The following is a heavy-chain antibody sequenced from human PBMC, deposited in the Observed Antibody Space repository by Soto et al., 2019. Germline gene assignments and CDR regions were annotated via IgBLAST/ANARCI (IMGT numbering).Heavy chain of an antibody. Sequence: SETLSLTCTVSGGSLSSYYWTWIRQPPGKGLEWIGYVYYSGNTNYNPSLKSRVTISVDTSKNQFSLKLSSVTAADTAVYYCARHSRSSWSTGWYFDLWGRGTLVT. CDR3: ARHSRSSWSTGWYFDL. D-gene: IGHD6-13*01. CDR2: VYYSGNT. CDR1: GGSLSSYY. V-gene: IGHV4-59*08. J-gene: IGHJ2*01.